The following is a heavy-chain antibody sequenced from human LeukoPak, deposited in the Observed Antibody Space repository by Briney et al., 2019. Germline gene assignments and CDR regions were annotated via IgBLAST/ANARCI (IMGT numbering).Heavy chain of an antibody. CDR1: GFTFSGYV. D-gene: IGHD5/OR15-5a*01. Sequence: GGSLRLSCAASGFTFSGYVMHWVRQAPGKGLEWLALISYDGNNKYYADSVQGRFTVYRDNSLYLQMNSLRAEDTAIYYCARDLYPYYYYYSMDVWGKGTTVTVSS. CDR3: ARDLYPYYYYYSMDV. CDR2: ISYDGNNK. V-gene: IGHV3-30-3*01. J-gene: IGHJ6*03.